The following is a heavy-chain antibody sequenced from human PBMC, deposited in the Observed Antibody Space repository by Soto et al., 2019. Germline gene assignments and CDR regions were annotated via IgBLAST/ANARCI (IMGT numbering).Heavy chain of an antibody. CDR2: ISSNGGST. D-gene: IGHD5-18*01. J-gene: IGHJ4*02. Sequence: GWSLRLSCAASVFTFSSYAMHWVRQAPGKGLEYVSAISSNGGSTYYADSVKGRFTISRDNSKNTLYLQMSSLRAEDTAVYYCVKQRGGYSLFDYWGQGTLVTVSS. V-gene: IGHV3-64D*06. CDR1: VFTFSSYA. CDR3: VKQRGGYSLFDY.